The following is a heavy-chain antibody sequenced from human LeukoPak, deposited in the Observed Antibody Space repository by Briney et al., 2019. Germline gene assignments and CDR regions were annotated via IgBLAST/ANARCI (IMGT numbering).Heavy chain of an antibody. J-gene: IGHJ3*02. V-gene: IGHV3-7*01. Sequence: GGSLRLSCAASGFTFSYYWMSWVRQAPGKGLEWVANIKQDGSEKYYADSVKGRFTISRDNSKNTLYLQMNSLGAEDTAVYYCAKDSTYYDSSGYPDAFDIWGQGTMVTVSS. CDR3: AKDSTYYDSSGYPDAFDI. D-gene: IGHD3-22*01. CDR2: IKQDGSEK. CDR1: GFTFSYYW.